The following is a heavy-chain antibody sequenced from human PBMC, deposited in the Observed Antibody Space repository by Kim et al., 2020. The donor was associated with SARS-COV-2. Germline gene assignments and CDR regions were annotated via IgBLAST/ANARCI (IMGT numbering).Heavy chain of an antibody. Sequence: ASVKVSCKASGYTFTSYDINWVRQATGQGLEWMGWMNPNSGNTGYAQKFQGRVTMTRNTSISTAYMELSSLRSEDTAVYYCARGEWLRLPHLVYYYYYGMDVWGQGTTVTVSS. CDR3: ARGEWLRLPHLVYYYYYGMDV. CDR2: MNPNSGNT. D-gene: IGHD5-12*01. J-gene: IGHJ6*02. CDR1: GYTFTSYD. V-gene: IGHV1-8*01.